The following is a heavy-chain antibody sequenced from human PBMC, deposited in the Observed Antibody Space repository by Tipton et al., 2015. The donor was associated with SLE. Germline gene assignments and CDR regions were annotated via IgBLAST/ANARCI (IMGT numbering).Heavy chain of an antibody. CDR1: GYTFTSFD. Sequence: QLVQSGAEVKKPGASVKVSCKASGYTFTSFDINWVRQATGQGLEWMGWMNPNSGNTAYAQRFQGRVTMTRDTSISTAYMELSSLRSEDTAVYYCARAPPQLGFDYWGQGTLVTVSS. J-gene: IGHJ4*02. D-gene: IGHD5-24*01. CDR2: MNPNSGNT. CDR3: ARAPPQLGFDY. V-gene: IGHV1-8*01.